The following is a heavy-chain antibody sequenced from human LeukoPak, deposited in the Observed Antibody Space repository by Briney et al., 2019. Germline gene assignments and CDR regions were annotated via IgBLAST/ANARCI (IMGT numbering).Heavy chain of an antibody. J-gene: IGHJ5*02. D-gene: IGHD6-19*01. CDR3: ARGQEWLAFNWFDP. CDR2: INHSGST. Sequence: NSSETLSLTCAVYGGSFSGYYWSWIRQPPGKGLEWIGEINHSGSTNYNPSLKSRVTISVDTSKNQFSLKLSSVTAADTAVYYCARGQEWLAFNWFDPWGQGTLVTVSS. CDR1: GGSFSGYY. V-gene: IGHV4-34*01.